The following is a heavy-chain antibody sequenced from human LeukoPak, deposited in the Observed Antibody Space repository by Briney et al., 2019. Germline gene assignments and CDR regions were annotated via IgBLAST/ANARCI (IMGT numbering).Heavy chain of an antibody. CDR1: GFTFSSYS. CDR3: ASTHYDSSGYSDY. J-gene: IGHJ4*02. CDR2: ISSSSSYI. Sequence: GGSLRLSCAASGFTFSSYSMNWVRQAPGKGLEWVSSISSSSSYIYYADSVEGRFTISRDNAKNSLYLQMNSLRAEDTAVYYCASTHYDSSGYSDYWGQGTLVTVSS. V-gene: IGHV3-21*01. D-gene: IGHD3-22*01.